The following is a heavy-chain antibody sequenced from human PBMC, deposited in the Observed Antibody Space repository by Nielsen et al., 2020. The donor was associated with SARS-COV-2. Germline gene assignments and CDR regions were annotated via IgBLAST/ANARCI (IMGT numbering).Heavy chain of an antibody. D-gene: IGHD1-26*01. CDR1: GYTFTNYG. V-gene: IGHV1-3*01. CDR2: FNAGNGNT. J-gene: IGHJ4*02. CDR3: ATERKYSGTYGVFDY. Sequence: ASVKVSCKASGYTFTNYGMHWVRQAAGQRLEWMGWFNAGNGNTNYRQKFQGRVSITRDTSASTAYMELSSLRSEDTAVYYCATERKYSGTYGVFDYWGQGTLVTVSS.